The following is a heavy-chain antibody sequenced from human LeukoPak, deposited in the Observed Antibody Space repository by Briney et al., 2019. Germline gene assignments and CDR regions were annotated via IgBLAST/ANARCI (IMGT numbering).Heavy chain of an antibody. D-gene: IGHD1-26*01. CDR1: GFTFSSYA. Sequence: GGSLRLSCAASGFTFSSYAMHWVRQAPGKGLEWVAVISYDGSNKYYADSVKGRFTISRDNSKNTLYLQMNSLRAEDTAVYYCARALGGLFDLSYGMDVWGQGTTVTVSS. CDR3: ARALGGLFDLSYGMDV. CDR2: ISYDGSNK. J-gene: IGHJ6*02. V-gene: IGHV3-30-3*01.